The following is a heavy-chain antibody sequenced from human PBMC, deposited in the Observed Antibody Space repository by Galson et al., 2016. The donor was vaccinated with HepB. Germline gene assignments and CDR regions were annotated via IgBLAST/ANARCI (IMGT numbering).Heavy chain of an antibody. Sequence: SETLSLTCTVSTDSISSSGNFWGWIRQPPGKGLEWIAHIYYSGTTYYNPSLKSRVSISIDTSANQFSLKLTSVTAADTAVYYCARVLTGDYYDFFFDSWGQGTLVTVSS. V-gene: IGHV4-39*01. D-gene: IGHD3-3*01. CDR1: TDSISSSGNF. CDR2: IYYSGTT. J-gene: IGHJ4*02. CDR3: ARVLTGDYYDFFFDS.